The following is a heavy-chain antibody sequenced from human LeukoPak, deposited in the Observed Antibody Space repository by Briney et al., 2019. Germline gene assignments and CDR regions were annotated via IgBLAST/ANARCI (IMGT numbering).Heavy chain of an antibody. V-gene: IGHV4-59*01. CDR3: ARVAIPYDTSPYYDGYMDV. CDR1: GGSISGYF. J-gene: IGHJ6*03. Sequence: SETLSLTCAVSGGSISGYFWSWIRQSPDRGLEWIGYIYYSGSINYNPSLQSRVTISVDSSKNQFSLKITSVTAADTAVYYCARVAIPYDTSPYYDGYMDVWGKGTTVTVSS. D-gene: IGHD3-22*01. CDR2: IYYSGSI.